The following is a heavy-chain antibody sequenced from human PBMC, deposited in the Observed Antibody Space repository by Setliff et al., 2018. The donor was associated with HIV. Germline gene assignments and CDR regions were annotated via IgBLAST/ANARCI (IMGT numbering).Heavy chain of an antibody. D-gene: IGHD4-17*01. V-gene: IGHV4-59*01. CDR2: IYYTGST. Sequence: PSETLSLTCAVYGGSFSGYHWNWIRQPPGKGLEWIGYIYYTGSTNYNPSLKSRLTISVDTSKNQFSLKLRSVTAADTAVYYCARDPPGYGDSNDYWGQGTLVTVSS. CDR1: GGSFSGYH. J-gene: IGHJ4*02. CDR3: ARDPPGYGDSNDY.